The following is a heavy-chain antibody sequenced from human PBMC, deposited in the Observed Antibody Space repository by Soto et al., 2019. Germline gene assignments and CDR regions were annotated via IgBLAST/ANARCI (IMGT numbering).Heavy chain of an antibody. V-gene: IGHV3-33*01. Sequence: TGGSLRLSCAAPGFTFSSYGMHWVRQAPGKGLEWVAVIWYDGSNKYYADSVKGRFTISRDNSKNTLYLQMNSLRAEDTAVYYCARDTDGQLVTYSLDYWGQGTLVNVSS. CDR3: ARDTDGQLVTYSLDY. CDR2: IWYDGSNK. CDR1: GFTFSSYG. J-gene: IGHJ4*02. D-gene: IGHD6-6*01.